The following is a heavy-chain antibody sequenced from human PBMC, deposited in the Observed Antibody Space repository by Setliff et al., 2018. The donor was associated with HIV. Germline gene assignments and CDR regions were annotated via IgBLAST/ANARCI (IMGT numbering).Heavy chain of an antibody. J-gene: IGHJ4*02. V-gene: IGHV4-59*11. D-gene: IGHD3-3*01. CDR3: TRGPEGVAGGDY. CDR1: GDSISSHY. CDR2: IYYSGST. Sequence: SETLSLTCTVSGDSISSHYWNWIRQPPGKALEWIGYIYYSGSTNYNPSFKSRVTISVDRSKRQFSLNLSSVAAADTAINYCTRGPEGVAGGDYWGQGILVTVSS.